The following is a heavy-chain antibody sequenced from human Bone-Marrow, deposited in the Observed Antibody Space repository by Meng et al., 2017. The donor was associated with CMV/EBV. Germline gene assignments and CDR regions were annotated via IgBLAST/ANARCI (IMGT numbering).Heavy chain of an antibody. J-gene: IGHJ6*02. Sequence: SETLSLTCIVSGGSLSSGSSYWSWIRQPPGKGLEWIGNIYYMGFTKYSPALKSRVTISVDRSKNQFSLELRSVTAADAAVYYCARDCDPPYRARVYGMDVWGQGTTVTVSS. D-gene: IGHD4-11*01. V-gene: IGHV4-61*01. CDR1: GGSLSSGSSY. CDR2: IYYMGFT. CDR3: ARDCDPPYRARVYGMDV.